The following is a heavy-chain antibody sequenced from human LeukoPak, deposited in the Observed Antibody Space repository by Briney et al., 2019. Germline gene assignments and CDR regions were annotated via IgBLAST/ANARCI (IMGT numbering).Heavy chain of an antibody. CDR1: GFTFSSYS. V-gene: IGHV3-66*01. D-gene: IGHD2-15*01. CDR2: IYSGGST. Sequence: GGSLRLSCAASGFTFSSYSMNWVRQAPGKGLEWVSVIYSGGSTYYADSVKGRFTISRDNSKNTLYLQMNSLRAEDTAVYYCARGEVAANRFDYWGQGTLVTVSS. CDR3: ARGEVAANRFDY. J-gene: IGHJ4*02.